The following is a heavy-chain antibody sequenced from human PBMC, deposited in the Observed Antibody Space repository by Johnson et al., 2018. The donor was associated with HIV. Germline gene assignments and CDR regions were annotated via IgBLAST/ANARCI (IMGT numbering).Heavy chain of an antibody. D-gene: IGHD6-6*01. Sequence: QVQLVESGGGLVQPGGSLRLSCAASGFSFSSYAMHWVRQAPAKGLEWVVVISYDGSNKYYADSVKGRFTISRDNSKNTLYLQMNSLRAEDTAVYYCAKEDSSSWNAFDIWGQWTMVTVSS. CDR3: AKEDSSSWNAFDI. CDR1: GFSFSSYA. V-gene: IGHV3-30*04. J-gene: IGHJ3*02. CDR2: ISYDGSNK.